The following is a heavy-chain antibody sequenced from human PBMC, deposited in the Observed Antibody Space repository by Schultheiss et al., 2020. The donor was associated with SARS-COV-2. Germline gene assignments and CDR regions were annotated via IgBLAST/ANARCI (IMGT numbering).Heavy chain of an antibody. CDR1: GFSFNTYA. CDR3: ARDQSLYSSSPIDYYGLDV. Sequence: GGSLRLSCSASGFSFNTYAMSWVRQAPGKGLEWVAAISSGGGSTYYADSVKGRFTISRDNSKNTLYLQMNSLRAEYTAVYFCARDQSLYSSSPIDYYGLDVWGQGTTVTVSS. CDR2: ISSGGGST. J-gene: IGHJ6*02. D-gene: IGHD6-6*01. V-gene: IGHV3-23*01.